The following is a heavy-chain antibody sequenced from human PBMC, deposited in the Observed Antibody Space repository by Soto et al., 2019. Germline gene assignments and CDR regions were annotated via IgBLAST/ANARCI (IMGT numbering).Heavy chain of an antibody. CDR3: ARRYGYAFEI. V-gene: IGHV4-59*01. D-gene: IGHD4-17*01. Sequence: QVQLQESGPGLVKPSETLSLTCTVSGGSISSYYWSWIRQPPGKGLEWIGYIYYSGSTNYNPSLKSRVTISVDTSKNQFSLKLSSVPAADTAVYYCARRYGYAFEIWGQGTMVTVSS. CDR2: IYYSGST. CDR1: GGSISSYY. J-gene: IGHJ3*02.